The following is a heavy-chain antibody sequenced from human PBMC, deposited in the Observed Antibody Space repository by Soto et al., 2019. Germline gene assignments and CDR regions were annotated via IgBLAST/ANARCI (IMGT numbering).Heavy chain of an antibody. V-gene: IGHV4-39*01. J-gene: IGHJ5*02. CDR3: ASHRTVVVVSPSPSAFHP. CDR1: GGSIGSDHYY. D-gene: IGHD2-15*01. Sequence: SETLSLTCTVSGGSIGSDHYYWGWIRQSPGKGLEWIASIYYSGDTYFNPSLRSRVSISVDTSKNQFSLNVNSMTAADTAIYFCASHRTVVVVSPSPSAFHPWAPGTLVTVSS. CDR2: IYYSGDT.